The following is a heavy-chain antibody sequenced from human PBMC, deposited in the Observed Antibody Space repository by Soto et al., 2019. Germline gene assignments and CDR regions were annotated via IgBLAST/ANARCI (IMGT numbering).Heavy chain of an antibody. CDR1: GFTFSSYG. CDR2: IWYDGSNK. V-gene: IGHV3-33*01. CDR3: ARDIPQWLRYYYYYGMDV. D-gene: IGHD6-19*01. Sequence: SGGSLRLSCAASGFTFSSYGMHWVRQAPGKGLEWVAVIWYDGSNKYYADSVKGRFTISRDNSKNTLYLQMNSLRAEDTAVYYCARDIPQWLRYYYYYGMDVWGQGTTVTVSS. J-gene: IGHJ6*02.